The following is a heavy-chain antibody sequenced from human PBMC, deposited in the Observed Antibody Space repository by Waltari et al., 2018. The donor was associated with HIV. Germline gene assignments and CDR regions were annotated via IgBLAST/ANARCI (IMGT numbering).Heavy chain of an antibody. CDR1: GYTFTTYA. CDR2: INTKTGNP. D-gene: IGHD2-15*01. CDR3: ARVIGGYCSGGSCYWFDP. Sequence: QVQLVQSGSELKKPGASVKVSCKASGYTFTTYAMSWVRQAPGQGLEWMGGINTKTGNPTYAQGFTGRLVFSLDTSVSTAYLQISSLKAEDTAVYYCARVIGGYCSGGSCYWFDPWGQGTLVTVSS. V-gene: IGHV7-4-1*02. J-gene: IGHJ5*02.